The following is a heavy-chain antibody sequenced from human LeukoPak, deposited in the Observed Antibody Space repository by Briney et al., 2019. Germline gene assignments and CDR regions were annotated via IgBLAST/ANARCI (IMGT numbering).Heavy chain of an antibody. CDR1: GDSVSSNSAA. V-gene: IGHV6-1*01. J-gene: IGHJ6*02. Sequence: SQTLSLTCAISGDSVSSNSAAWNWIRQSPSRGLEWLGRTYYRSKWYNDCAVSVKSRITINPDTSKNQFSLQLNSVTPEDTAVYYCARARGPIAVAGTHYYYYGMDVWGQGTTVTVSS. CDR3: ARARGPIAVAGTHYYYYGMDV. CDR2: TYYRSKWYN. D-gene: IGHD6-19*01.